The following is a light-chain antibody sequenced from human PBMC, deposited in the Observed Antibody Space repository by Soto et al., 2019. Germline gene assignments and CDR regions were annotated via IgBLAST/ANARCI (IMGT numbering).Light chain of an antibody. Sequence: EIVMKQSPATLSVSPGERATLSCRASQSVSSNLAWYQQKPGQAPRLLIYGASIRATGISARFSGSGSGTDFTLTISSLEPEDFAVYYCQQRSNWPLTFGQGTLLEI. J-gene: IGKJ5*01. CDR1: QSVSSN. CDR2: GAS. CDR3: QQRSNWPLT. V-gene: IGKV3-11*01.